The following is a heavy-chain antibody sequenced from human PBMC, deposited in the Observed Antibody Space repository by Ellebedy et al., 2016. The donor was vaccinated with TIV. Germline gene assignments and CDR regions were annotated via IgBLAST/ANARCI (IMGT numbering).Heavy chain of an antibody. D-gene: IGHD6-6*01. J-gene: IGHJ4*02. CDR3: ARGLEYSSSPGAFDY. Sequence: SETLSLTXAVYGGSFSGYYWSWIRQPPGKGLEWIGEINHRGSTHYNPSLKSRVTISVDTSKNQFSLKLSSVTAADTAVYYCARGLEYSSSPGAFDYWGQGTLVTVSS. V-gene: IGHV4-34*01. CDR1: GGSFSGYY. CDR2: INHRGST.